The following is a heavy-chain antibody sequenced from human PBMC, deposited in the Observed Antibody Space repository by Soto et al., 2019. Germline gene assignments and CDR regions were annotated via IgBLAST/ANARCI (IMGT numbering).Heavy chain of an antibody. CDR2: IIPILVIA. Sequence: QVQLVHSGAALKNPGSSVLDSCTASGGTFSSYTISWVRQAPGQVLAWMGRIIPILVIANYAQKFQGRVPIIADKSTSTAYMELSSLRSEDTAVYYCASVCDYDGFWGQGALVPVSS. CDR3: ASVCDYDGF. V-gene: IGHV1-69*02. CDR1: GGTFSSYT. J-gene: IGHJ4*02.